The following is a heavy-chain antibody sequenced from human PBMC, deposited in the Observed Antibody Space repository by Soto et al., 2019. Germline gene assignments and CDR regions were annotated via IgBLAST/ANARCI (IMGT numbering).Heavy chain of an antibody. Sequence: VGSLRLSCAASGFTFSTYWMHWVRQAPGKGLMWVSRISNDGDITTYADSVKGRFTISRDNAKNTLYLQMNSLSAEDTAVYYCTRGQSGRHRVYSPYGMDVWGQGTPVTVYS. V-gene: IGHV3-74*03. D-gene: IGHD2-15*01. CDR3: TRGQSGRHRVYSPYGMDV. CDR1: GFTFSTYW. J-gene: IGHJ6*02. CDR2: ISNDGDIT.